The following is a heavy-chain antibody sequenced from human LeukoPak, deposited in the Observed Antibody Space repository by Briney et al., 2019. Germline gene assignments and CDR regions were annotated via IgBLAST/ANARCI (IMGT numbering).Heavy chain of an antibody. J-gene: IGHJ5*02. V-gene: IGHV3-21*01. Sequence: KPGGSLRLSCAASGFTVSSNYMSWVRQAPGKGLEWVSSISSSSSYIYYADSVKGRFTISRSNPDNLVFLQMNSLEAEDTAVYYCARVAVSGPTGWFDPWGQGTPVTVSS. CDR2: ISSSSSYI. D-gene: IGHD2-8*02. CDR1: GFTVSSNY. CDR3: ARVAVSGPTGWFDP.